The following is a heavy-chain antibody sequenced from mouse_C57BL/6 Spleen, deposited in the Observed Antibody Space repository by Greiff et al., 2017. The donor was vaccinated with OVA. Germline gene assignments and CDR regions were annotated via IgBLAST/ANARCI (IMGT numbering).Heavy chain of an antibody. CDR1: GYAFSSSW. CDR2: IYPGDGDT. J-gene: IGHJ1*03. V-gene: IGHV1-82*01. CDR3: AEAGPENFDV. D-gene: IGHD3-2*02. Sequence: QVQLQQSGPELVKPGASVKISCKASGYAFSSSWMNWVKQRPGKGLEWIGRIYPGDGDTNYNGKFKGKATLTADKSSSTAYMQLSSLTSEDAAVDFCAEAGPENFDVWGTGTTVTVSS.